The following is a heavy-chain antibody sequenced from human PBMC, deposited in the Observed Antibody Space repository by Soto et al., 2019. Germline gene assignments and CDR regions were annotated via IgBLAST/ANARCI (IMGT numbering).Heavy chain of an antibody. V-gene: IGHV1-18*01. Sequence: SVQVYCKASGYTFTSYAMQWVRQAPGQGLEWMGWISAYNGNTNYAQKLQGRVTMTTDTSTSTAYMELRSLRSDDTAVYYCARDQATGGAFDIWGQGTMVTVS. D-gene: IGHD1-26*01. CDR1: GYTFTSYA. J-gene: IGHJ3*02. CDR3: ARDQATGGAFDI. CDR2: ISAYNGNT.